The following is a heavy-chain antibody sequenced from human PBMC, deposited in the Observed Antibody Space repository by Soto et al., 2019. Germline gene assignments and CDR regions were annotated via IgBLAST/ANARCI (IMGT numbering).Heavy chain of an antibody. Sequence: GGSLRLSCAASGFTFSSYGMHWVRQAPGKGLEWVTVISYDGSNKYYADSVKGRFTISRDNSKNTLYLQMNSLRAEDTAVYYCAKDQWLVLSYFDYWGQGTLVTVSS. V-gene: IGHV3-30*18. CDR2: ISYDGSNK. J-gene: IGHJ4*02. CDR3: AKDQWLVLSYFDY. CDR1: GFTFSSYG. D-gene: IGHD6-19*01.